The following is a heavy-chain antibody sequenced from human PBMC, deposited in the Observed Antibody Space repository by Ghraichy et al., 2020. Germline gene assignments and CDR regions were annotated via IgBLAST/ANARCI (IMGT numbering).Heavy chain of an antibody. D-gene: IGHD5-18*01. CDR2: IYYSGST. J-gene: IGHJ4*02. CDR3: ARGGYSYGKYYFDY. CDR1: GGSISSYY. V-gene: IGHV4-59*01. Sequence: SETLSLTCTVSGGSISSYYWSWIRQPPGKGLEWIGYIYYSGSTNYNPSLKSRVTISVDTSKNQFSLKLSSVTAADTAVYYCARGGYSYGKYYFDYWGQGTLVTVSS.